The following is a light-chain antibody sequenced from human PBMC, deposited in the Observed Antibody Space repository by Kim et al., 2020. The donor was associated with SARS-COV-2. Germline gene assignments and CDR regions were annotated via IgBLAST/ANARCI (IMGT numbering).Light chain of an antibody. J-gene: IGKJ2*01. CDR2: GAS. Sequence: LSPGESATLSCRASQSVSSSSLAWYQQKPGQAPRLLIYGASSRATGIPDRFSASGSGTDFTLTINRLEPEDFAVYHCQQYSSSPYTFGQGTKLEI. CDR3: QQYSSSPYT. CDR1: QSVSSSS. V-gene: IGKV3-20*01.